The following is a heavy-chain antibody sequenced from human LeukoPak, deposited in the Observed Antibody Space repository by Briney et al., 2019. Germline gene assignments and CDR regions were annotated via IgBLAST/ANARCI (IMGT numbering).Heavy chain of an antibody. D-gene: IGHD3-3*01. J-gene: IGHJ4*02. CDR3: ARGTPFWSGSYFDY. Sequence: GGSLRLSCAASGFTFSSYSMNWVRQAPGKGLEWVSSISSSSSYIYYADSVKGRFTISRDNAENTLYLQMNSLRAEDTAVYYCARGTPFWSGSYFDYWGQGTLVTVSS. V-gene: IGHV3-21*01. CDR1: GFTFSSYS. CDR2: ISSSSSYI.